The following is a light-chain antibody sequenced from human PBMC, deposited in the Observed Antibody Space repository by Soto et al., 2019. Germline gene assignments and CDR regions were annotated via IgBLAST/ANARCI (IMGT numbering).Light chain of an antibody. CDR1: QSITTW. Sequence: DIQMTQSPSTLSASVGDRVTITCRASQSITTWLAWYQQKPGKAPKLLIYKATNLQSGVPSRFSGSGSGTEFSLTISSLQPEDFAIYYCQQYNDYQYTCVQGTKLEIK. CDR3: QQYNDYQYT. J-gene: IGKJ2*01. V-gene: IGKV1-5*03. CDR2: KAT.